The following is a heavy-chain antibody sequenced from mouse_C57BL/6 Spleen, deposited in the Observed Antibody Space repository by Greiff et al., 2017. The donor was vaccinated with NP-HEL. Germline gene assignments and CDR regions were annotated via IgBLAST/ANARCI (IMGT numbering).Heavy chain of an antibody. CDR3: ARDYPLVSWFAY. Sequence: EVMLVESGGGLVKPGGSLKLSCAASGFTFSSYAMSWVRQTPEKRLEWVATISDGGSYTYYPDNVKGRFTISRDNAKNNLYLQMSHLKSEDTAMYYCARDYPLVSWFAYWGQGTLVTVSA. V-gene: IGHV5-4*01. CDR2: ISDGGSYT. D-gene: IGHD4-1*01. J-gene: IGHJ3*01. CDR1: GFTFSSYA.